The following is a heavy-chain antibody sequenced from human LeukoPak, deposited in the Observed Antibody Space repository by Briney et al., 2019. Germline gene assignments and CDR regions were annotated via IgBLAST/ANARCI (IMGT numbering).Heavy chain of an antibody. V-gene: IGHV4-34*01. CDR3: AGPGAGDLDY. Sequence: SETLSLTCAVYGGPFGIYYWSWVRQPPGKGLEWIGEINHGGSTNYNPSLKSRVTISVDTSKNHFSLRLSSVTAADTAVYYCAGPGAGDLDYWGQGTLVTVSS. CDR2: INHGGST. D-gene: IGHD3-10*01. CDR1: GGPFGIYY. J-gene: IGHJ4*02.